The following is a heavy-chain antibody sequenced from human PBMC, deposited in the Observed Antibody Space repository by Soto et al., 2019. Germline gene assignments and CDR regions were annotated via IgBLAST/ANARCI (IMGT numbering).Heavy chain of an antibody. CDR1: GGAKSGDA. J-gene: IGHJ6*02. D-gene: IGHD6-6*01. CDR3: ARVGGDQYRSRYNGMEV. Sequence: KGAWTAFGGAKSGDAGGWGRQDPEQGLEWMGGIIPIFGTANYAQKFQGRVTITADESTSTAYMELSSLRSEDTAVYYCARVGGDQYRSRYNGMEVWGQGSTV. V-gene: IGHV1-69*01. CDR2: IIPIFGTA.